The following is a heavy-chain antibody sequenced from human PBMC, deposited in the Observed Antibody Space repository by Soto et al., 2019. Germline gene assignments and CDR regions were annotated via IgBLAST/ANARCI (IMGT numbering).Heavy chain of an antibody. Sequence: SETLSLTCAVSVGSISSSNWWSCVRQPPGKGLEWIGEIYHSGSTNYNPSLKSRVTISVDKSKNQFSLKLSSVTAADTAVYYCAALTIAAAATGSYYYYGMDVWGQGTTVTVSS. CDR3: AALTIAAAATGSYYYYGMDV. CDR2: IYHSGST. V-gene: IGHV4-4*02. D-gene: IGHD6-13*01. J-gene: IGHJ6*02. CDR1: VGSISSSNW.